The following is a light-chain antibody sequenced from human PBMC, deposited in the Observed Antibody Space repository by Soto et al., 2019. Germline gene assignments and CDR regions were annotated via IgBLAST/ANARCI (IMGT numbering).Light chain of an antibody. V-gene: IGLV1-40*01. CDR2: GNS. CDR1: SSNIGAGYD. J-gene: IGLJ3*02. Sequence: QLVLTQPPSVSGAPGQRVTISCTGSSSNIGAGYDVHWYQQLPGTAPKLLIYGNSNRPSGVPDRFSGSKSGTSASLAITGLRAEDVADYYCQSYDSSLSGWVFGGGTKLTVL. CDR3: QSYDSSLSGWV.